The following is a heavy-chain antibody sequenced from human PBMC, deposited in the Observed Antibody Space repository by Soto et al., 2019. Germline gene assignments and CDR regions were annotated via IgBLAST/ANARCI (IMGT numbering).Heavy chain of an antibody. CDR3: ASSVGAPATNFDY. CDR2: IIHLFGTA. J-gene: IGHJ4*02. Sequence: ASVKVSCKASGGTFSSYAISRVRQAPGQGLEWMGGIIHLFGTANYAQKFQGRVTITADESTSTAYMELSSLRSEDTAVYYCASSVGAPATNFDYWGQGTLVTVSS. V-gene: IGHV1-69*13. CDR1: GGTFSSYA. D-gene: IGHD1-26*01.